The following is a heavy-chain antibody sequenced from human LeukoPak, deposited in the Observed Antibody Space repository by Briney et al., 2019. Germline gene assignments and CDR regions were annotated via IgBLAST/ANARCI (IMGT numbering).Heavy chain of an antibody. V-gene: IGHV3-33*01. CDR2: IWYDGSNK. D-gene: IGHD1-1*01. CDR1: GFTFSSYG. Sequence: PGGSLRLSCAASGFTFSSYGMHWVRQAPGKGLEWVAVIWYDGSNKYYADSVKGRFTISRDNPKKTLYLQMNSRRAEDTAVYYCARELISTTWRGNRSYFDLWGRGTLVTVSS. CDR3: ARELISTTWRGNRSYFDL. J-gene: IGHJ2*01.